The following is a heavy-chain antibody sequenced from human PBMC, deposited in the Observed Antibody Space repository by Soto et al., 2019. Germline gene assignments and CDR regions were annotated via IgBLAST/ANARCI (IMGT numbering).Heavy chain of an antibody. D-gene: IGHD3-22*01. Sequence: WWSLRLSCAASGFTFSSYAVSWFRQAPGKGPEWISSISGSGSTIYYADSVKGRFTISRDNSKNTLYLQMSSLRAEDTAVYYCAKVFYYYDSSGYYYFDYWRQGTLVTVSS. CDR2: ISGSGSTI. CDR3: AKVFYYYDSSGYYYFDY. J-gene: IGHJ4*02. V-gene: IGHV3-23*01. CDR1: GFTFSSYA.